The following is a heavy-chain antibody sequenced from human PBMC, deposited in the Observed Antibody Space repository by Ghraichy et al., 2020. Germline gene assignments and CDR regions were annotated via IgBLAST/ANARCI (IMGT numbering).Heavy chain of an antibody. J-gene: IGHJ6*02. D-gene: IGHD3-10*01. CDR1: GFTFGSLA. CDR3: AKDVRRGGGGSDV. CDR2: ISASGSDT. Sequence: GGSLRLSCAASGFTFGSLAMTWVRQAPGRGLEWVSLISASGSDTFYADSVRGRFTISRDTSRNTLHLQMNSLRFEDMAVYYCAKDVRRGGGGSDVWGQGTTVSVPS. V-gene: IGHV3-23*01.